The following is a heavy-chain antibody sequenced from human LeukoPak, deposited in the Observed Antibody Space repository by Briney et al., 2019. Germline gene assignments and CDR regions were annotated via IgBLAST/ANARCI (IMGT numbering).Heavy chain of an antibody. J-gene: IGHJ4*02. Sequence: GGSLRLSCAASGFTCSSYSMNWVRQAPGKGLEWVSSISSSSSYIYYADSVKGRFTISRDNAKNSLYLQMNSLRAEDTAVYYCARSFLSIAAAATDYWGQGTLVTVSS. CDR2: ISSSSSYI. D-gene: IGHD6-13*01. V-gene: IGHV3-21*01. CDR3: ARSFLSIAAAATDY. CDR1: GFTCSSYS.